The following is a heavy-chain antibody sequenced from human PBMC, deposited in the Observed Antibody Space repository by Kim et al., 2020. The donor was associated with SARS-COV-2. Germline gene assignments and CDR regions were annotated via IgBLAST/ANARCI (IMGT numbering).Heavy chain of an antibody. V-gene: IGHV3-30*07. CDR3: AREGEYCSSTSCYSPFDY. J-gene: IGHJ4*02. Sequence: KGRFTISRDNSKNTLYLQMNSLRAEDTAVYYCAREGEYCSSTSCYSPFDYWGQGTLVTVSS. D-gene: IGHD2-2*01.